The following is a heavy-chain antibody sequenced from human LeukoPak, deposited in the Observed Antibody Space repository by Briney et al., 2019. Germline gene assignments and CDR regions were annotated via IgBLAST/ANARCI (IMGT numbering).Heavy chain of an antibody. V-gene: IGHV4-59*01. J-gene: IGHJ4*02. CDR2: IYYSGST. D-gene: IGHD4-23*01. Sequence: PSETLSLTCTVSGGSISSYYWSWIRQPPGKGLEWIGYIYYSGSTNYNPFLKSRVTISVDTSKNQFSLKLSSVTAADTAVYYCAREGFSYGGNSYFDFWGQGTLVTVSS. CDR1: GGSISSYY. CDR3: AREGFSYGGNSYFDF.